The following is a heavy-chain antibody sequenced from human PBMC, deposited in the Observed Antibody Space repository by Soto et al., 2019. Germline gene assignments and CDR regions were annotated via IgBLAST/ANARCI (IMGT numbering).Heavy chain of an antibody. D-gene: IGHD5-12*01. Sequence: PSETLSLTCTVSGGSISSGDYYWSWIRQPPGKGLEWIGYIYYSGSTYYNPSLKSRVTISVDTSKNQFSLKLSSVTAADTAVYYCASDRYSGYDSGFDPWGQGTLVTVSS. J-gene: IGHJ5*02. CDR1: GGSISSGDYY. V-gene: IGHV4-30-4*01. CDR2: IYYSGST. CDR3: ASDRYSGYDSGFDP.